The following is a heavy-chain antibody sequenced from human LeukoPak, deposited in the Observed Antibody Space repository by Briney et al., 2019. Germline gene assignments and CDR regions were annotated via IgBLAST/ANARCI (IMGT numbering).Heavy chain of an antibody. CDR3: AREHSTLYYFDY. D-gene: IGHD4-11*01. V-gene: IGHV3-74*01. J-gene: IGHJ4*02. CDR1: GFTFSSYW. CDR2: VNSDGNST. Sequence: PGGSLRLSCAASGFTFSSYWMHWVRQAPGKGLVWVSRVNSDGNSTTYADSVKGRFTISRDNAKNTLYLQMNGLRAEDTAVYYCAREHSTLYYFDYWGQGTLVTVSS.